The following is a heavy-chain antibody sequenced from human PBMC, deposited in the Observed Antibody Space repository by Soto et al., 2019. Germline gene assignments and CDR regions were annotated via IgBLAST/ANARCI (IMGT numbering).Heavy chain of an antibody. J-gene: IGHJ5*02. Sequence: QVQLVQSGAEVKKPGSSVKVSCKASGGTFSSYAISWVRQAPGQGLEWMGGIIPILGTANYAQKFQGRVTITADKSTSTAYMELSSLRSEDTAVYYCARDPPYSSGWYGWFDPWGQGTLVTVSS. CDR3: ARDPPYSSGWYGWFDP. D-gene: IGHD6-19*01. CDR2: IIPILGTA. V-gene: IGHV1-69*06. CDR1: GGTFSSYA.